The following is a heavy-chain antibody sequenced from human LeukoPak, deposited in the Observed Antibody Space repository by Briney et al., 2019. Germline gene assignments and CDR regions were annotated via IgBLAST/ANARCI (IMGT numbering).Heavy chain of an antibody. CDR2: IYSDGST. D-gene: IGHD1-26*01. Sequence: PGGSLRLSCAVSGFTVSSIYMSWVRQAPGKGLEWVSVIYSDGSTYYADAVKGRFTISRDNSKNTLDLQMTGLRAEDTAVYYCARERGRGRHSPWFDYWGQGTLVTVSS. V-gene: IGHV3-53*01. J-gene: IGHJ4*02. CDR1: GFTVSSIY. CDR3: ARERGRGRHSPWFDY.